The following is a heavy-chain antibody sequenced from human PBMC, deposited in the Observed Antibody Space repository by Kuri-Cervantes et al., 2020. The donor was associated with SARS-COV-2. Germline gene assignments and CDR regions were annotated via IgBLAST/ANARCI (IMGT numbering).Heavy chain of an antibody. D-gene: IGHD3-3*01. CDR1: GYSLCSGYC. J-gene: IGHJ4*02. V-gene: IGHV4-38-2*01. CDR2: IYPSGST. Sequence: SQTLSLTCAVSGYSLCSGYCWGWIRQPPGKGLEWIGSIYPSGSTYYTPSLKSRVTISVDTSKNKFSLKLSTVTAADTAVYYCARHGDISGFLEWLGAPIYFDYWGQGALVTVSS. CDR3: ARHGDISGFLEWLGAPIYFDY.